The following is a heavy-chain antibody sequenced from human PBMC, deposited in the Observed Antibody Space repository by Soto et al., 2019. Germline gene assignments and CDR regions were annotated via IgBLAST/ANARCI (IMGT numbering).Heavy chain of an antibody. V-gene: IGHV1-18*01. D-gene: IGHD2-2*01. Sequence: ASVKVSCKASGYTFTSYGISWVRQAPGQGLEWLGWISNYNGNTNYAQNVQGRVTMTTDTSATTTYIELRSLRFDDTAVYYCARGPRYCSSSICFSGVTWFDPWGQGTLVTVSS. CDR1: GYTFTSYG. CDR3: ARGPRYCSSSICFSGVTWFDP. CDR2: ISNYNGNT. J-gene: IGHJ5*02.